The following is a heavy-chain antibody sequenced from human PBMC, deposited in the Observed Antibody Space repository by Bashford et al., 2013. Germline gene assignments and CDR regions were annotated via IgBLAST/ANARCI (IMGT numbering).Heavy chain of an antibody. CDR1: G. V-gene: IGHV1-18*01. D-gene: IGHD3-10*01. CDR3: ARDLKIRGVNTFDI. Sequence: GFSWVRPGPGTKGLSGWDGSVLTMVDTEYAQNFQGRVTMTTDTSTSSAYLELSSLRSDDTAMYYCARDLKIRGVNTFDIWGQGTMVTVSS. CDR2: SVLTMVDT. J-gene: IGHJ3*02.